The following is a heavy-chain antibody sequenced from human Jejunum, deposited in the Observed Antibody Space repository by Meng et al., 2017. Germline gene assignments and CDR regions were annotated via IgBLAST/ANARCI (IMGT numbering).Heavy chain of an antibody. Sequence: SGPTLVKPTQTLTLTCTFSGFSLSTTGMRVSWIRQPPGKALEWLARIDWDDDKFYTRSLKTRLTISKDTSKNQVVLTMTNMGPLDPPTYYCARIWADTVDYADYWGQGTLVTSSS. CDR1: GFSLSTTGMR. D-gene: IGHD5-18*01. V-gene: IGHV2-70*04. J-gene: IGHJ4*02. CDR3: ARIWADTVDYADY. CDR2: IDWDDDK.